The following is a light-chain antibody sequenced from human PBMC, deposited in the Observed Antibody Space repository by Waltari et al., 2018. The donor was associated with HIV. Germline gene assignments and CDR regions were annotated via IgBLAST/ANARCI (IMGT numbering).Light chain of an antibody. CDR3: ATWDRSLSRVI. Sequence: QSVLTQPPSVSAAPRQKVTISCSGTSPNIGNNFVSWYQQLPGTAPKLLIYDNNKRPSGIPDRFSGSKSGTSATPGITGLQTGDEADYFCATWDRSLSRVIFGGGTRLTVL. J-gene: IGLJ2*01. V-gene: IGLV1-51*01. CDR2: DNN. CDR1: SPNIGNNF.